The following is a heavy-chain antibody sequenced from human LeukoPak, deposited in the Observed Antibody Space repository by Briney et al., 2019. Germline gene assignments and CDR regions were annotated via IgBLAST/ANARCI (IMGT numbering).Heavy chain of an antibody. CDR1: GFTFSSYA. J-gene: IGHJ4*02. CDR2: ISGSGGST. D-gene: IGHD6-19*01. Sequence: GGSLRLSCAAFGFTFSSYAMSWVRQAPGKGLEWVSAISGSGGSTYYADPVKGRFTISRVNSKNTLYLQMNSLRAEDTAVYYCAKDLESSGWYETLDYWGQGTLVTVSS. V-gene: IGHV3-23*01. CDR3: AKDLESSGWYETLDY.